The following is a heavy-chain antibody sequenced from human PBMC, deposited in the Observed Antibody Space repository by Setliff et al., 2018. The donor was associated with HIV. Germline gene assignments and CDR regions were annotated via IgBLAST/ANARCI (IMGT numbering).Heavy chain of an antibody. CDR1: GYSISSGYY. CDR2: IYHNGIT. Sequence: LSLTCGVSGYSISSGYYWGWIRQPPGKGLEWIGSIYHNGITYYNPSLKSRVTISVDTSQNQFSLKPSSVTAADTAIYYCARRIYGNNPYFDYWSQGTLVTVSS. CDR3: ARRIYGNNPYFDY. V-gene: IGHV4-38-2*01. J-gene: IGHJ4*02. D-gene: IGHD4-17*01.